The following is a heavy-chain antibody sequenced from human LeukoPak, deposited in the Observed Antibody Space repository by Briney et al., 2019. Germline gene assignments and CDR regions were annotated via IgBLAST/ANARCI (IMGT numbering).Heavy chain of an antibody. J-gene: IGHJ5*02. D-gene: IGHD4-11*01. CDR3: ARVKGYSNSYNWFDP. CDR1: GGSLSSYY. CDR2: IYYSGST. V-gene: IGHV4-59*01. Sequence: SETLSLTCTVSGGSLSSYYWSWIRQPPGKGLEWIGYIYYSGSTNYNPSLKSRVTISVDTSKNQFSLKLSSVTAADTAVYYCARVKGYSNSYNWFDPWGQGTLVTVSS.